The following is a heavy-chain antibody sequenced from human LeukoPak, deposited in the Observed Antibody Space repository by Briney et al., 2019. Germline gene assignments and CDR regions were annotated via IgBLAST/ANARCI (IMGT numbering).Heavy chain of an antibody. CDR2: IYPGDSDT. J-gene: IGHJ6*02. CDR3: ARLFGSGGYYYYGMDV. Sequence: GESLKISCKGSGYSFTSYWIGWVRQMPGKGLEWMGIIYPGDSDTRYSPSFQGQVTISADKSISTAYLQWSSLKASDTAMYYCARLFGSGGYYYYGMDVWGQGTTVTVSS. CDR1: GYSFTSYW. V-gene: IGHV5-51*01. D-gene: IGHD6-25*01.